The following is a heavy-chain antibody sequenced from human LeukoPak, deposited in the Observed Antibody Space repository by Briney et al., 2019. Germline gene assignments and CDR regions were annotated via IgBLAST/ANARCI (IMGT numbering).Heavy chain of an antibody. Sequence: GGSLRLSCAASGFTVSTNYMTWVRQAPGKGLEWVSVTDSGGGTYYADSVKGRFTISRDNAKNSLYLQMNSLRAEDTAVYYCARVTGLQLVQGLDYWGQGTLVTVSS. CDR2: TDSGGGT. CDR3: ARVTGLQLVQGLDY. D-gene: IGHD6-13*01. CDR1: GFTVSTNY. J-gene: IGHJ4*02. V-gene: IGHV3-66*01.